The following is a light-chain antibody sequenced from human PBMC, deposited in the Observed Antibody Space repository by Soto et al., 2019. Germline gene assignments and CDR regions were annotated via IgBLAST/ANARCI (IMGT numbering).Light chain of an antibody. CDR1: QSVGSS. Sequence: EIVLTQSPATLSLSPGERVTLSCRASQSVGSSLAWYQQKPGQAPMLLIYDASKRATAITARFSGSGSGTDFTLTITNLGSEDCAVYFCQQRSNWRLSFGGGTKVEI. V-gene: IGKV3-11*01. CDR3: QQRSNWRLS. J-gene: IGKJ4*01. CDR2: DAS.